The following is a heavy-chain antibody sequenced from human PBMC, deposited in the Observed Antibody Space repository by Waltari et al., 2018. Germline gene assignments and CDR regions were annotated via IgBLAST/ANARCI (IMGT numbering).Heavy chain of an antibody. CDR3: ARRGIGYCSGGSCYSAYYYYGMDV. CDR1: GGSFSGYY. Sequence: QVQLQQWGAGLLKPSETLSLTCAVYGGSFSGYYWSWIRQPPGKGLEWLGEINHSGSTNYNPSLKSRVTISVDTSKNQFSLKLSSVTAADTAVYYCARRGIGYCSGGSCYSAYYYYGMDVWGQGTTVTVSS. J-gene: IGHJ6*02. D-gene: IGHD2-15*01. CDR2: INHSGST. V-gene: IGHV4-34*01.